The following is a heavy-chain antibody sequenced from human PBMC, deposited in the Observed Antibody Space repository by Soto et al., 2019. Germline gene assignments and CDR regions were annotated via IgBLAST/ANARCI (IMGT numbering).Heavy chain of an antibody. V-gene: IGHV3-15*01. D-gene: IGHD2-15*01. CDR3: TTIGFPPPHDASNL. CDR1: GDSISHAW. Sequence: PSETLSLTCTVSGDSISHAWMTWVRQAPGRGLEWVGRIKSKTSIETTDYAAPVKGRFTISRDDSRTTLFLQMNSLKTDDTAVYYCTTIGFPPPHDASNLWGQGTVVTVSS. J-gene: IGHJ3*01. CDR2: IKSKTSIETT.